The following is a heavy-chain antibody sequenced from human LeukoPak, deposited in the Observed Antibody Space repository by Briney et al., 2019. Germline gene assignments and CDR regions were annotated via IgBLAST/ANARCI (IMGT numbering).Heavy chain of an antibody. V-gene: IGHV4-61*02. CDR3: ARVNRMNPLGYCSGGSCRDYYYYYMDV. J-gene: IGHJ6*03. CDR1: GGSISSGSYY. D-gene: IGHD2-15*01. CDR2: IYTSGST. Sequence: SETLSLTCTVSGGSISSGSYYWSWIRRPAGKGLEWIGRIYTSGSTNYNPSLKSRVTISVDTSKNQFSLKLSSVTAADTAVYYCARVNRMNPLGYCSGGSCRDYYYYYMDVWGKGTTVTVSS.